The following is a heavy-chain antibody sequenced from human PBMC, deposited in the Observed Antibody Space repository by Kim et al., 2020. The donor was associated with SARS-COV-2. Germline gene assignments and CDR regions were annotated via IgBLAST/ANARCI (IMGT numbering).Heavy chain of an antibody. CDR1: GFTFSSYS. V-gene: IGHV3-21*01. D-gene: IGHD2-15*01. J-gene: IGHJ4*02. CDR2: ISSSSSYI. Sequence: GGSLRLSCAASGFTFSSYSMNWVRQAPGKGLEWVSSISSSSSYIYYADSVMGRFTISRDNAKNSLYLQMNSLRAEDTAVYYCARDLRVGYCSGGSCFTTNPTFDCWGQGTLVTVSS. CDR3: ARDLRVGYCSGGSCFTTNPTFDC.